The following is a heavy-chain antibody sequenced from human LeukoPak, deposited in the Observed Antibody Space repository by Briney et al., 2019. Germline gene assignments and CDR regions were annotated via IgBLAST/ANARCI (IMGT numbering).Heavy chain of an antibody. J-gene: IGHJ3*02. V-gene: IGHV4-39*07. CDR2: IYYTGTT. CDR1: GGSISNTNYY. D-gene: IGHD2-2*01. Sequence: SETLSLTCTVSGGSISNTNYYWAWIRQPPGRGLEWIGSIYYTGTTFDNPSLKSRVTLSVDTSKNQFSLRLTSVTAADTAVYYCARCSTFHELENDAFDIWGQGTMVTVSS. CDR3: ARCSTFHELENDAFDI.